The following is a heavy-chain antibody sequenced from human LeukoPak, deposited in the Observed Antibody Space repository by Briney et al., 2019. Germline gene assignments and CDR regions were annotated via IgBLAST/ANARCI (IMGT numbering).Heavy chain of an antibody. CDR2: IKQDGSEK. CDR3: ARDRWYYGSGSYSVY. D-gene: IGHD3-10*01. J-gene: IGHJ4*02. V-gene: IGHV3-7*03. Sequence: QPGGSLRLSCAVSGFTFSSYWMSWVRQAPGKGLEWVANIKQDGSEKYYVDSVKGRFTISRDNAKNSLYLQMNSLRAEDTAVYYCARDRWYYGSGSYSVYWGQGTLVTVSS. CDR1: GFTFSSYW.